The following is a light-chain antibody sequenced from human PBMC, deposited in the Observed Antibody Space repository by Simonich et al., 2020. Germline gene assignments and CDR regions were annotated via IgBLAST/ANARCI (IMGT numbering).Light chain of an antibody. V-gene: IGKV1-13*02. CDR2: DAS. CDR1: QGISSA. CDR3: QQYNSYWT. J-gene: IGKJ1*01. Sequence: AIQLTQSPSSLSASVDRVTITCRASQGISSALAWYQQKPGKAPKLLIYDASSLESGVPSRFSGSGSGTDFTLTISSLQPDDFATYYCQQYNSYWTFGQGTKVEIK.